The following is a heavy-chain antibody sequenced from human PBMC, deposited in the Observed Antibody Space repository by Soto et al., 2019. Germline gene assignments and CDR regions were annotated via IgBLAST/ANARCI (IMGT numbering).Heavy chain of an antibody. D-gene: IGHD3-10*01. Sequence: VSCKASGYTFTGYYMHWVRQAPGQGLEWMGWINPNSGGTNYAQKFQGRVTMTRDTSISTAYMELSRLRSDDTAVYYCARVRGSAAGGMDVWGQGTTVTVSS. V-gene: IGHV1-2*02. CDR1: GYTFTGYY. CDR2: INPNSGGT. J-gene: IGHJ6*02. CDR3: ARVRGSAAGGMDV.